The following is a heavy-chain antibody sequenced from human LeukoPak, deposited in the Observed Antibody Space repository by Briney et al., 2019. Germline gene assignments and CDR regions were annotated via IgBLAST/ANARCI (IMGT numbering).Heavy chain of an antibody. CDR2: INWNSGST. CDR3: ARNVGGYDILTGYHTHYYGMDV. D-gene: IGHD3-9*01. V-gene: IGHV3-20*01. Sequence: GGSLRLSCAASGFTFDDYGMSWVRHVPGKGLEWVSGINWNSGSTGYADSVKGRFTISRDNAKNSLYLQMNSLRAEDTALYHCARNVGGYDILTGYHTHYYGMDVWGQGTTVTVSS. CDR1: GFTFDDYG. J-gene: IGHJ6*02.